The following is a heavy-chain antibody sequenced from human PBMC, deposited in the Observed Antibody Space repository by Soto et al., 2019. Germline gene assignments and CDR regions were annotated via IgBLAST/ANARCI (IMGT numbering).Heavy chain of an antibody. V-gene: IGHV4-34*01. Sequence: TLSLTCAFYGGSFSGYYWSWIRQPPGKGLEWIGEINHSGSTNYNPSLKSRVTISVDTSKNQFSLKLSSVTAADTAVYYCAVKGYSSSWYDAFDIWGQGTMVTVSS. CDR1: GGSFSGYY. J-gene: IGHJ3*02. D-gene: IGHD6-13*01. CDR2: INHSGST. CDR3: AVKGYSSSWYDAFDI.